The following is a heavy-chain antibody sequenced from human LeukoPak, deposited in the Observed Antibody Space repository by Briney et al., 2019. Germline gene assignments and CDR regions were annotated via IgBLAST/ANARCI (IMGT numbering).Heavy chain of an antibody. CDR2: ISYSGIT. CDR1: GVSVTTSGYY. CDR3: ARHNDYASLMDV. Sequence: SETLSLTCTVCGVSVTTSGYYGVWIRQPPGRGLEWIGSISYSGITYYKPSLRGRVTISGDTAKNQFSLKLSSVTAADTAVYYCARHNDYASLMDVWGQGTTVTVSS. J-gene: IGHJ6*02. V-gene: IGHV4-39*01. D-gene: IGHD2-2*01.